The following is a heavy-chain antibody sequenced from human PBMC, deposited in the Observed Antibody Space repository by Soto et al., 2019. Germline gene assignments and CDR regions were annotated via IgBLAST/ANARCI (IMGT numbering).Heavy chain of an antibody. J-gene: IGHJ5*02. CDR1: GFTFSSYS. Sequence: PGGSLRLSCAASGFTFSSYSMNWVRQAPGKGLEWVSYISSSSSTIYYAESVKGRFTISRDNAKNSLFLQMNSLRAEDTAVYYCAREADILNWFDPWGQGTLVTVSS. CDR2: ISSSSSTI. V-gene: IGHV3-48*01. D-gene: IGHD3-9*01. CDR3: AREADILNWFDP.